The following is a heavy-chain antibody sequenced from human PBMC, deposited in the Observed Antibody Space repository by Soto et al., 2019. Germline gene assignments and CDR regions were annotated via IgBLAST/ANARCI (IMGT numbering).Heavy chain of an antibody. CDR2: ISAYNGDT. CDR3: ARDQGWYRYGDV. CDR1: GYTFNSYG. D-gene: IGHD6-19*01. J-gene: IGHJ6*04. V-gene: IGHV1-18*01. Sequence: ASVKVSCKASGYTFNSYGISWVRQAPGQGLEWMGWISAYNGDTFYAQKLQGRVTMTTDPSTSTAYMELRSLRSDDTAVYYCARDQGWYRYGDVWGKGTTVTVSS.